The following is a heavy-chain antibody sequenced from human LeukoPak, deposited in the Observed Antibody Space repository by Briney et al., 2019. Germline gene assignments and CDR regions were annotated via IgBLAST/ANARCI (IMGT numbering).Heavy chain of an antibody. CDR3: TRLPSSGQTYFDY. D-gene: IGHD6-19*01. CDR2: IYNIGTT. J-gene: IGHJ4*02. CDR1: GGSLNGYY. V-gene: IGHV4-59*01. Sequence: SETLSLTCTVSGGSLNGYYLSWIRQPPGKGLEWIGYIYNIGTTNYNPSLKSRVTISVDTSRNQFSLQLTSVTTADAAVYYCTRLPSSGQTYFDYWGQGTLVTVSS.